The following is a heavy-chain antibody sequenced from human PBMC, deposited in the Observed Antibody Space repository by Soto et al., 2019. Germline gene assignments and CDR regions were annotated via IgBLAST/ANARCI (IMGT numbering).Heavy chain of an antibody. CDR1: GFTFTSSA. Sequence: SVKVSCKASGFTFTSSAMQWVRQARGQRLEWIGWIVVGSGNTNYAQKFQERVTITRDMSTSTAYMELSSLRSEDTAVYYCAAPYYYGSGSYGNPYYYYGMDVWGQGTTVTVSS. CDR2: IVVGSGNT. V-gene: IGHV1-58*02. J-gene: IGHJ6*02. D-gene: IGHD3-10*01. CDR3: AAPYYYGSGSYGNPYYYYGMDV.